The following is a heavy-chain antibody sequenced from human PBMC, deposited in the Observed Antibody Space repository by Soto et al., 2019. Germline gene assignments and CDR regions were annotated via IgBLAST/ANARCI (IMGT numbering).Heavy chain of an antibody. CDR3: SKFGWFGELLSGALDY. V-gene: IGHV3-30*18. J-gene: IGHJ4*02. Sequence: GRSLRLSWAASRFTFSSYGMHWVSQAPGKGLEWVAVISYEGSNNYYADSVKGRFTISRDNSKNTLHLQMNSLRAEDTAVYYCSKFGWFGELLSGALDYWGQGTLVTVSS. CDR2: ISYEGSNN. D-gene: IGHD3-10*01. CDR1: RFTFSSYG.